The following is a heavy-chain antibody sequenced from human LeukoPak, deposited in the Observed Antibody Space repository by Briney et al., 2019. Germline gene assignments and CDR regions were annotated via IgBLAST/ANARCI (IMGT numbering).Heavy chain of an antibody. J-gene: IGHJ3*02. Sequence: GASVKVSCKASGYTFTGYYMHWVRQAPGQGLEWMGWINPNSGGTNYAQKFQGWVTMTSDTSISTAYMELRRLRSDDTAVYYCARGGRQDIVVVLDAFDIWGQGTMVTVSS. CDR1: GYTFTGYY. CDR2: INPNSGGT. D-gene: IGHD2-2*01. CDR3: ARGGRQDIVVVLDAFDI. V-gene: IGHV1-2*04.